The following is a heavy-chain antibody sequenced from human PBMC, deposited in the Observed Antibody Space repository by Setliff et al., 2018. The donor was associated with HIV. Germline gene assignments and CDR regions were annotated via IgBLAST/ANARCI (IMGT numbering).Heavy chain of an antibody. D-gene: IGHD4-17*01. V-gene: IGHV4-38-2*02. Sequence: SETLSLTCAVSGYSISSGYFWGWIRQPPGKGLEWIGSIYNSGSTHYNPSLESRGTVSIDTSKNQFCLNLRSVTAADTAVYYCARERDDSGDYLSLFVHWGQGALVTVSS. J-gene: IGHJ4*02. CDR3: ARERDDSGDYLSLFVH. CDR2: IYNSGST. CDR1: GYSISSGYF.